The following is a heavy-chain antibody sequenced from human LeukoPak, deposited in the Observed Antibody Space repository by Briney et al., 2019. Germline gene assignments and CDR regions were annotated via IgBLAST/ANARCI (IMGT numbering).Heavy chain of an antibody. CDR1: GGSISSYY. J-gene: IGHJ6*02. D-gene: IGHD3-10*01. CDR3: AGSVYYGSGSYYNYYSYGMDV. CDR2: IYYSGST. Sequence: PSETLSLTCTVSGGSISSYYWSWIRQPPGKGLEWIGYIYYSGSTNYNPSLKSRVTISVDTSKSQFSLKLSSVTAADTAVYYCAGSVYYGSGSYYNYYSYGMDVWGQGTTVTVSS. V-gene: IGHV4-59*01.